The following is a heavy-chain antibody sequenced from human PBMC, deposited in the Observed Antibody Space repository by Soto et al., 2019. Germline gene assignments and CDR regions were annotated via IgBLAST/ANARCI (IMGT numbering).Heavy chain of an antibody. J-gene: IGHJ4*02. CDR1: GGSFSGYY. V-gene: IGHV4-34*01. D-gene: IGHD3-10*01. Sequence: QVQLQQWGAGLLKPSETLSLTCAVYGGSFSGYYWSWIRQPPGKGLEWIGEINHSGSTNYNPSLKSRVTRSVDTSKIQFSLKLSSVTAADTAVYYCASSRVRGVIRYWGQGTLVTVSS. CDR3: ASSRVRGVIRY. CDR2: INHSGST.